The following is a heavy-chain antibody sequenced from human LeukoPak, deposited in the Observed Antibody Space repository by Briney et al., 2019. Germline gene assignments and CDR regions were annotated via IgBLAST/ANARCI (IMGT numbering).Heavy chain of an antibody. Sequence: SETLSLTCTVSGVSIRSYYWSWIRQPPGKGLEWIGYIYYSGSTNYNPSLKSRVTISVDTSKNQFSLKLSSVTAADTAVYYCAREAAHGLFSSTAEYYFDYWGQGTLVTVSS. CDR2: IYYSGST. CDR1: GVSIRSYY. V-gene: IGHV4-59*01. D-gene: IGHD2-2*01. J-gene: IGHJ4*02. CDR3: AREAAHGLFSSTAEYYFDY.